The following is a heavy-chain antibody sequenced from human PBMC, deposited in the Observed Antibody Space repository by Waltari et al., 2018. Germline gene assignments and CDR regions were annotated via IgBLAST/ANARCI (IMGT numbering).Heavy chain of an antibody. CDR3: ARDGGYCSGGSCYLYYFDY. CDR2: ISSSSTI. CDR1: GFTFSSYS. J-gene: IGHJ4*02. D-gene: IGHD2-15*01. Sequence: EVQLVESGGGLVQPGGSLRLSCAASGFTFSSYSMNWVRQAPGKGLEWGSYISSSSTIYYADSVKGRFTISRDNAKNSLYLQMNSLRAEDTAVYDCARDGGYCSGGSCYLYYFDYWGQGTLVTVSS. V-gene: IGHV3-48*04.